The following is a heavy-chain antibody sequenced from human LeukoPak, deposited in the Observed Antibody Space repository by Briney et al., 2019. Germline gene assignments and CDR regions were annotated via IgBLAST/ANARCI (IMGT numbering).Heavy chain of an antibody. CDR3: AREGRITMVRGPYDY. D-gene: IGHD3-10*01. V-gene: IGHV4-59*12. Sequence: SETLSLTCTVSGGSMSPYYWSWIRQPPGKGLEWIGYIYSSDYTNYNPPTNYNPSLNSRVTISVDTSKNQFSLKLSSVTAADTAVYYCAREGRITMVRGPYDYWGQGTLVTVSS. J-gene: IGHJ4*02. CDR1: GGSMSPYY. CDR2: IYSSDYT.